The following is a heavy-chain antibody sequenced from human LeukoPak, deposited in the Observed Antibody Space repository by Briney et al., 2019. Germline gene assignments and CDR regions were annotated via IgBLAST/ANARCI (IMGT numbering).Heavy chain of an antibody. V-gene: IGHV1-2*02. J-gene: IGHJ4*02. CDR2: INPNSGGT. Sequence: GASVKVSCKASGYMFTGYYMHWVRQAPGHGLEWMGWINPNSGGTNYAQKFQGRVTMTRDTSISTAYMELSSLRSDDTAVYYCARGYCSGDCFTLFDYWGQGTLVTVSS. CDR1: GYMFTGYY. CDR3: ARGYCSGDCFTLFDY. D-gene: IGHD2-21*02.